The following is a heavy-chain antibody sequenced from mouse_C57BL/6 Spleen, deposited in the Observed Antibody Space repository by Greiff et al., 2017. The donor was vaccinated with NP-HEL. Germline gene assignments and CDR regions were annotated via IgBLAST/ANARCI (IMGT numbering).Heavy chain of an antibody. CDR2: IHPSDSDT. CDR1: GYTFTSYW. D-gene: IGHD2-2*01. V-gene: IGHV1-74*01. J-gene: IGHJ3*01. CDR3: AIEEDGYDWFAY. Sequence: QVHVKQPGAELVKPGASVKVSCKASGYTFTSYWMHWVKQRPGQGLEWIGRIHPSDSDTNYNQKFKGKATLTVDKSSSTAYMQLSSLTSEDSAVYYCAIEEDGYDWFAYWGQGTLVTVSA.